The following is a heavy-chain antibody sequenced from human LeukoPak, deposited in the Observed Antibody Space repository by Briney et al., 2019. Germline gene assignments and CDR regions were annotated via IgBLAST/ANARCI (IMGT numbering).Heavy chain of an antibody. V-gene: IGHV3-23*01. J-gene: IGHJ4*02. Sequence: PGGSLRLSCAASGFTFGSYAMSWVRQAPGKGLEWVSAISGSGGSTYYADSVKGRFSISRDNSKNTLYLQMNSLRAEDTAVYYCAKVRGAAPKTSYFDYWGQGTLVTVSS. CDR1: GFTFGSYA. CDR3: AKVRGAAPKTSYFDY. CDR2: ISGSGGST. D-gene: IGHD6-13*01.